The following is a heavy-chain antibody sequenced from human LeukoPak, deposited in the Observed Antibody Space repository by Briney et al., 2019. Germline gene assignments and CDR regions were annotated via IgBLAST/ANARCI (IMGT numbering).Heavy chain of an antibody. V-gene: IGHV1-8*01. J-gene: IGHJ5*02. D-gene: IGHD3-10*01. CDR1: GYTFTSYD. CDR3: ARMDYASGSANNWFDP. CDR2: VNPNSGNT. Sequence: ASVKVSCKASGYTFTSYDINWVRQAAGQGLEWMGWVNPNSGNTGYAQIFQGRVTITRNTSISTAYMELSSLRSEDTAVYYCARMDYASGSANNWFDPWGQGTLITVSS.